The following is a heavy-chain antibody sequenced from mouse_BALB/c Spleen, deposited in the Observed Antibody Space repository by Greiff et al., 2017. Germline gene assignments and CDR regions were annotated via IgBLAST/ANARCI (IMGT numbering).Heavy chain of an antibody. CDR2: ISSGSSTI. CDR3: ARWNFDV. Sequence: EVKLQESGGGLVQPGGSRKLSCAASGFTFSSFGMHWVRQAPEKGLEWVAYISSGSSTIYYADTVKGRFTISRDNPKNTLFLQMTSLRSEDTAMYYCARWNFDVWGAGTTVTVSS. CDR1: GFTFSSFG. J-gene: IGHJ1*01. V-gene: IGHV5-17*02.